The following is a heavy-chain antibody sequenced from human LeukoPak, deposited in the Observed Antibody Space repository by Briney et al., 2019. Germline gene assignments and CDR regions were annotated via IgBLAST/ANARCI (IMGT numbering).Heavy chain of an antibody. D-gene: IGHD3-22*01. Sequence: SETLSLTCTVSGGSISSYYWTWIRQPPGKGQEWIGYISDSGSTNYNPSLKSRVTISVDTSKKQFSLKLTSVTAADTAVYYCARPSNYYDSSGSFDYWGQGTLVTVSS. V-gene: IGHV4-59*08. CDR3: ARPSNYYDSSGSFDY. J-gene: IGHJ4*02. CDR2: ISDSGST. CDR1: GGSISSYY.